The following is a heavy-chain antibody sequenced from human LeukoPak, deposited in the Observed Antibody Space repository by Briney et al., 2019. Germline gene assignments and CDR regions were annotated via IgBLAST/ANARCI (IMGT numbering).Heavy chain of an antibody. CDR1: GASLSSGSYF. D-gene: IGHD1-26*01. V-gene: IGHV4-39*01. CDR2: MYHSGTS. CDR3: ASWGELLVGY. Sequence: SETLSLTCTVSGASLSSGSYFCGWIRQPPGKGLEWIGSMYHSGTSYYNPSLRGRVTISKDTSKNQLSLKLTSVTAADTAVYYCASWGELLVGYWGQGTLVTVSS. J-gene: IGHJ4*02.